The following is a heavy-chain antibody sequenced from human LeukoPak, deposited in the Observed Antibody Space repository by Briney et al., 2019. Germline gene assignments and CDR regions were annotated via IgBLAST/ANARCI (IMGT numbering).Heavy chain of an antibody. Sequence: ASVKVSCKASGYTFTDYYVYWVRQAPGQGLEWMGWINPKNGGTRYAQKFQGWVTVSRDTSISTAYMELSTLKSDDTAVYYCARGRGVTTAGTSWFDLWGQGTLVSVSS. CDR1: GYTFTDYY. CDR3: ARGRGVTTAGTSWFDL. D-gene: IGHD6-13*01. CDR2: INPKNGGT. V-gene: IGHV1-2*04. J-gene: IGHJ5*02.